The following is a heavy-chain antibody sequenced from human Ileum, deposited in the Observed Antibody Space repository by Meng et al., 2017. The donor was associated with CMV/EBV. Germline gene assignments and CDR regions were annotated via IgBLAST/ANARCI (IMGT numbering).Heavy chain of an antibody. CDR1: GFTLSRYD. J-gene: IGHJ6*02. D-gene: IGHD2-21*01. Sequence: GESPKIPCAAFGFTLSRYDMHWVRQAPGKGLEWLSAIGTIFDTFYPGSVKGRFTISRDNAKNSLFLQMNNLRVGDTAVYYCARASKDYVGGHWDYGMDVWGQGTTVTVSS. CDR3: ARASKDYVGGHWDYGMDV. V-gene: IGHV3-13*01. CDR2: IGTIFDT.